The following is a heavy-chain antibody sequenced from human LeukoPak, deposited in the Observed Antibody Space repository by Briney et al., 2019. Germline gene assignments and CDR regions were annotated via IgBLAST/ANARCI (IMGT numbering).Heavy chain of an antibody. V-gene: IGHV3-21*04. J-gene: IGHJ4*02. CDR3: AKGSDTAMDLAYFDY. D-gene: IGHD5-18*01. CDR2: ISSNSIYV. Sequence: PGGSLRLSCAASGFTFSSYSMNWVRQAPGKGLEWVSSISSNSIYVFYADSMKGRFTISRDNAKNSLSLQMNSLRAEDTAVYYCAKGSDTAMDLAYFDYWGQGTLVTVSS. CDR1: GFTFSSYS.